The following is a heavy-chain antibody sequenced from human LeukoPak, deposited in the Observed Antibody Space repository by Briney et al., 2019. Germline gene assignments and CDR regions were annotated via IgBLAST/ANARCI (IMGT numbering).Heavy chain of an antibody. CDR1: GFTFDDYG. CDR2: INWNGGST. Sequence: GGTLRFTSAGSGFTFDDYGRSRLPQAPGLGLEGFSGINWNGGSTGYADSVKGRFTISRDNAKNSLYLQMNSLRAEDTALYYCAREWGVLEQYFDYWGQGTLVTVSS. D-gene: IGHD1/OR15-1a*01. J-gene: IGHJ4*02. CDR3: AREWGVLEQYFDY. V-gene: IGHV3-20*03.